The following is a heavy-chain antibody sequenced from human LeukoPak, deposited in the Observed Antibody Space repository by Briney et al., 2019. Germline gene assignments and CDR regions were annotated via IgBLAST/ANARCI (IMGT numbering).Heavy chain of an antibody. CDR3: AREGIAAAGGRFDP. V-gene: IGHV4-4*07. Sequence: SETLSLTCTVSGGSISSYYWSWLRQPAGKGLEWIGRIYTSRSTNYNPSLKSRVTMSVDTSKNQFSLKLSSVTAADTAVYYCAREGIAAAGGRFDPWGQGTLVTVSS. D-gene: IGHD6-13*01. J-gene: IGHJ5*02. CDR1: GGSISSYY. CDR2: IYTSRST.